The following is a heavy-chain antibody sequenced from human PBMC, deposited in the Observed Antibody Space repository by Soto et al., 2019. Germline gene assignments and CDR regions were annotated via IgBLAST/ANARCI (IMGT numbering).Heavy chain of an antibody. J-gene: IGHJ4*02. CDR3: ERAPFVLMPPNDNY. CDR1: GYTFTRYG. D-gene: IGHD2-8*01. V-gene: IGHV1-18*01. CDR2: ISAYNGNT. Sequence: ASVKVSCKASGYTFTRYGISWVRQAPGQGLEWMGWISAYNGNTNYAQKLQGRVTMTTDTSTSTAYMELRSLRSDDTAVEYCERAPFVLMPPNDNYWGQGTLVTVPP.